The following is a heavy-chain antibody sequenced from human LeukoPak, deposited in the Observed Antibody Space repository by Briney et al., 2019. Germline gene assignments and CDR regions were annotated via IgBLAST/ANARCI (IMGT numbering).Heavy chain of an antibody. CDR3: ATGSLLWFGELWDY. CDR2: IYTSGST. J-gene: IGHJ4*02. Sequence: SETLSLTCTVSGGSISSGSYFWSWIRQPAGKGLEWIGRIYTSGSTNYNPSLKSRVTISVDTSKNQFSLKLSSVTAADTAVYYCATGSLLWFGELWDYWGQGTLVTVSS. D-gene: IGHD3-10*01. V-gene: IGHV4-61*02. CDR1: GGSISSGSYF.